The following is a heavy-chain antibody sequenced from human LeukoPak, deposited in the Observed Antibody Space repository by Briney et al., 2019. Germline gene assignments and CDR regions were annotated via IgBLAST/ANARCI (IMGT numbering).Heavy chain of an antibody. D-gene: IGHD6-13*01. J-gene: IGHJ5*02. Sequence: RSSETLSLTCTVSGGSISTSNYYWGWIRQPAGKGLEWIGRIYTSGSTNYNPSLKSRVTMSVDTSKNQFSLKLSSVTAADTAVYYCARGVGSSWYFLWFDPWGQGTLVTVSS. CDR1: GGSISTSNYY. V-gene: IGHV4-61*02. CDR3: ARGVGSSWYFLWFDP. CDR2: IYTSGST.